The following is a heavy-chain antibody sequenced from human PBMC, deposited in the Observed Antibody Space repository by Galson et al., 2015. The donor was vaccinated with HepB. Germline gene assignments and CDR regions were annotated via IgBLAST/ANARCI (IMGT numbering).Heavy chain of an antibody. V-gene: IGHV3-33*01. CDR3: ARGGLSYDSSGYHD. CDR2: IWYDGSNK. Sequence: SLRLSCAASGFTFSSYGMHWVRQAPGKGLEWVAVIWYDGSNKYYADSVKGRFTISRDNAKNSLYLQMNSLRDEDTAVYYCARGGLSYDSSGYHDWGQGTLVTVSS. CDR1: GFTFSSYG. J-gene: IGHJ4*02. D-gene: IGHD3-22*01.